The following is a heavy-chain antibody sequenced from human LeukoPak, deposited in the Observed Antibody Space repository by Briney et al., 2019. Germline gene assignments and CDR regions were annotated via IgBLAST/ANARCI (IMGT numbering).Heavy chain of an antibody. Sequence: ASVKVSCKASGYTFTGYYMHWVRQAPGQGLEWMGWINPNSGGTNYAQKFQGRVTMTRDTSISTAYMELSRLRSDDTAVYYCARVERVWGSYRWLFFDYWGQGTLVTVSS. CDR2: INPNSGGT. J-gene: IGHJ4*02. V-gene: IGHV1-2*02. CDR3: ARVERVWGSYRWLFFDY. CDR1: GYTFTGYY. D-gene: IGHD3-16*02.